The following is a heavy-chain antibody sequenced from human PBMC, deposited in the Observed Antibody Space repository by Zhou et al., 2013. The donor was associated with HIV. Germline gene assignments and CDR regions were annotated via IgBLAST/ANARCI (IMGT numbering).Heavy chain of an antibody. CDR2: ISAYNGNT. J-gene: IGHJ6*03. CDR1: GYTFTSYG. V-gene: IGHV1-18*01. CDR3: ARVSDSSGYLYYYYYMDV. D-gene: IGHD3-22*01. Sequence: QVQLVQSGAEVKKPGASVKVSCKASGYTFTSYGISWVRQAPGQGLEWMGWISAYNGNTDYAQKLQGRVTMTTDTSTSTAYMELRSLRSDDTAVYYCARVSDSSGYLYYYYYMDVWGKGTRSPSP.